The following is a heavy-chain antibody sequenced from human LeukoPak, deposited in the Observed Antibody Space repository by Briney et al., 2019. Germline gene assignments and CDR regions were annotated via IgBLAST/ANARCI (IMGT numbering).Heavy chain of an antibody. J-gene: IGHJ5*02. CDR3: ATGHSTGYHYWFDP. CDR2: FDHENGET. V-gene: IGHV1-24*01. CDR1: GSALSDLS. Sequence: ASVKVSCKVSGSALSDLSMQWLRQVPGKGLEWMGGFDHENGETMYAQKFQGRVIMTDDTYTDTAYMDLTSLRYKDTAVYYCATGHSTGYHYWFDPWGQGTLVTVSS. D-gene: IGHD6-19*01.